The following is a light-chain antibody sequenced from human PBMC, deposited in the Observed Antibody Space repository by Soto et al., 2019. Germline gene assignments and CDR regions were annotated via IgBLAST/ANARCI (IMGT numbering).Light chain of an antibody. J-gene: IGKJ1*01. V-gene: IGKV1-39*01. Sequence: DIQMTPSPSSLSAIVGDRVTITCRASQSIVSHLNWYQQKPGKAPKLLVYHASSLQSGVPSRFSGSGSGTDFILTISSLQPEDSATYYCEQSNSTPWTFGQGTKVEIK. CDR2: HAS. CDR1: QSIVSH. CDR3: EQSNSTPWT.